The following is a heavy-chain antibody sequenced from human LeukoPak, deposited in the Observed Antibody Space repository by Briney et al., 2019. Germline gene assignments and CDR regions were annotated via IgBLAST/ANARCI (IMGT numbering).Heavy chain of an antibody. Sequence: GGSLRLSCAASGFTFSSYAMSWVCQAPGKGLEWVSAISGSGGSTYYADSVKGRFTISRDNSKNRLYLQMNSLRAEDTAVYYCAKGSIADYDFWSGYYTHYFDYWGQGTLVTVSS. CDR1: GFTFSSYA. J-gene: IGHJ4*02. CDR3: AKGSIADYDFWSGYYTHYFDY. D-gene: IGHD3-3*01. CDR2: ISGSGGST. V-gene: IGHV3-23*01.